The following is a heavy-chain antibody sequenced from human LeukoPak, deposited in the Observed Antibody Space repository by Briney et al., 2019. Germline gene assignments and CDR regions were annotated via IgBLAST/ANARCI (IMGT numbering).Heavy chain of an antibody. J-gene: IGHJ6*03. V-gene: IGHV1-69*05. Sequence: GASVKVSCKASGDTFSSYAISWVRQAPGQGLEWMGGIIPLFGTADYAQKFQGRVTITRNTSITTAYMELSSLRSEDTAVYYCARGPVRGVILGYYMDVWGKGTTVTVSS. CDR1: GDTFSSYA. D-gene: IGHD3-10*01. CDR3: ARGPVRGVILGYYMDV. CDR2: IIPLFGTA.